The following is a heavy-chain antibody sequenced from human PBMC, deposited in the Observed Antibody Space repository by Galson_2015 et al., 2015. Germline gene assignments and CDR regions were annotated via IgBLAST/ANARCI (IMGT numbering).Heavy chain of an antibody. D-gene: IGHD3-3*01. CDR2: IIPIFGI. V-gene: IGHV1-69*13. CDR1: GGTFSSYF. CDR3: ARGILSVWSGYSLPY. J-gene: IGHJ4*02. Sequence: SVKVSCKASGGTFSSYFATWVRQAPGQGFEWMGGIIPIFGINYTQKFQGRVTISADESTTTSYMELTSLRSEDTAVYYCARGILSVWSGYSLPYWGQGTLVTVSS.